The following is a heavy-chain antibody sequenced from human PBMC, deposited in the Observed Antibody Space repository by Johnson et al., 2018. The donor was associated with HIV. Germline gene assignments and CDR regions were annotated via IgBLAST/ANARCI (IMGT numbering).Heavy chain of an antibody. CDR1: GFTFSSYG. Sequence: QVQLVESGGGLLHPGGSLRLSCAASGFTFSSYGMHWVRQAPGKGMAWVAVIYYDGSNKYFADSVKGRFTISRDNSKSTLYLQMNSLRAEDTVVYYCAKVAVATAAGGVALDIWGPGTMVIVSS. J-gene: IGHJ3*02. CDR2: IYYDGSNK. CDR3: AKVAVATAAGGVALDI. V-gene: IGHV3-33*06. D-gene: IGHD6-13*01.